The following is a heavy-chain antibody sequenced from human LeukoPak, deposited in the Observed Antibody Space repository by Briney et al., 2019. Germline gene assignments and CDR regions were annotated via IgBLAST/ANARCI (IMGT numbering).Heavy chain of an antibody. D-gene: IGHD6-19*01. J-gene: IGHJ6*02. CDR3: AKGIAVPPLGFKVEYYYYGMDV. CDR1: GFTFSSSG. Sequence: GGSLRLSCAASGFTFSSSGIHWVRQAPGKGLEWVAFIQYDNNKYYADSVEGRFTISRDNSKNTLYLQMNSLRAEDTAVYYCAKGIAVPPLGFKVEYYYYGMDVWGQETTVTVSS. V-gene: IGHV3-30*02. CDR2: IQYDNNK.